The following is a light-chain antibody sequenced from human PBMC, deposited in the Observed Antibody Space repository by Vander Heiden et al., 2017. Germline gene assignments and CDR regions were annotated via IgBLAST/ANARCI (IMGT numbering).Light chain of an antibody. CDR2: LGS. J-gene: IGKJ2*01. CDR3: MQALQTPPT. Sequence: IVMTLSPLSLPVTPGEPASISCRSSQSLLHSNGYNYLDWYLQKPGQSPQLLIYLGSNRASGVPDRFSGSGSGTDFTLKISRVEAEDVGVYYCMQALQTPPTFGQGTKLEIK. V-gene: IGKV2-28*01. CDR1: QSLLHSNGYNY.